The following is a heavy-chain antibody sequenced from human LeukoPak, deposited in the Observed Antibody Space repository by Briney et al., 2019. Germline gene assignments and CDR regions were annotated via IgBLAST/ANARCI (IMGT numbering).Heavy chain of an antibody. CDR2: ISGYNGNT. D-gene: IGHD6-19*01. CDR1: GYTFTSYG. J-gene: IGHJ4*02. V-gene: IGHV1-18*01. CDR3: ARDLKRGYSSGRYSWGTGSSNDY. Sequence: ASVKVSCKASGYTFTSYGISWVRQAPGQGLEWMGWISGYNGNTNYAQQKLQGRVTMTADTSTSTAYMELRSLRSDDTAVYYCARDLKRGYSSGRYSWGTGSSNDYWGQGTLVTVSS.